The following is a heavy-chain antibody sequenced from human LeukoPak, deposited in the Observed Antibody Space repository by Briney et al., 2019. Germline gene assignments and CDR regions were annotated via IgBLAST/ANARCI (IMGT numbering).Heavy chain of an antibody. V-gene: IGHV3-48*03. CDR1: GFTFSNYE. J-gene: IGHJ4*02. CDR3: ARALTATYFDY. CDR2: ISSSGSTI. Sequence: GGSLRLSCAASGFTFSNYEMNWVRQAPGKGLEWVSYISSSGSTIYYADSVKGRFTISRDNAKNSLYLQMNSLRAEDTAVCYCARALTATYFDYWGQGTLVTVSS. D-gene: IGHD6-25*01.